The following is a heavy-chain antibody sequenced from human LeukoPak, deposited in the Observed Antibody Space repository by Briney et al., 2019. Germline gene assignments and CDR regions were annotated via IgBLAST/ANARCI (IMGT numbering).Heavy chain of an antibody. J-gene: IGHJ4*02. Sequence: PSETLSLTCAVYGGSFSGYYWSWIRQPPGKGLEWIGEINHSGSTNYNPSLKSRVTKSVDTSKNQFSLKLSSVTAADTAVYYCARGRRNDYVWGSYRYPFDYWGQGTLVTVSS. CDR1: GGSFSGYY. CDR2: INHSGST. V-gene: IGHV4-34*01. D-gene: IGHD3-16*02. CDR3: ARGRRNDYVWGSYRYPFDY.